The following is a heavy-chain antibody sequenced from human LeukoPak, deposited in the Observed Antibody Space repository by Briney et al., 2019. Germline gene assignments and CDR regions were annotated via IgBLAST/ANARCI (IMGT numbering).Heavy chain of an antibody. V-gene: IGHV1-8*01. Sequence: ASVKVSCKASEYTFTSYDINWVRQATGQGLEWMGWMNPNSGNTGYAQKFQGRVTMTRNTSISTAYMELSRLRSDDTAVYYCATEPPYGSGSLDDWGQGTLVTVSS. J-gene: IGHJ4*02. CDR3: ATEPPYGSGSLDD. CDR1: EYTFTSYD. CDR2: MNPNSGNT. D-gene: IGHD3-10*01.